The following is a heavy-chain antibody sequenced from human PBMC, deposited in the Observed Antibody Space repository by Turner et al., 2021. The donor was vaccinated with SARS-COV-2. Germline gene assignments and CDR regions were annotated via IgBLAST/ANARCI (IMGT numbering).Heavy chain of an antibody. V-gene: IGHV3-23*01. D-gene: IGHD1-26*01. Sequence: EVQLLESGGGLVQPGGSLRLSCAASGFTFSSYAMSWVRQAPGKGLEWVSAISGSGGSTYYADSVKGRFTISRDNSKNTLYLQMNSLRAEDTAVYYCARDRIIWDRGVYYYYGMDVWGQGTTVTVSS. CDR2: ISGSGGST. J-gene: IGHJ6*02. CDR3: ARDRIIWDRGVYYYYGMDV. CDR1: GFTFSSYA.